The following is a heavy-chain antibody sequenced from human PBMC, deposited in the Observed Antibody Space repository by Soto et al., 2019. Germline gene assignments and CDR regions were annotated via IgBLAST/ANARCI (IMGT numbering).Heavy chain of an antibody. CDR3: AKFGYCSGGSCLPQDY. CDR2: ISGSGGST. V-gene: IGHV3-23*01. CDR1: GFTFSSYA. D-gene: IGHD2-15*01. J-gene: IGHJ4*02. Sequence: GSLRLSCAASGFTFSSYAMSWVRQAPGKGLEWVSAISGSGGSTYYADSVKGRFTISRDNSKNTLYLQMNSLRAEDTAVYYCAKFGYCSGGSCLPQDYWGQGTLVTVSS.